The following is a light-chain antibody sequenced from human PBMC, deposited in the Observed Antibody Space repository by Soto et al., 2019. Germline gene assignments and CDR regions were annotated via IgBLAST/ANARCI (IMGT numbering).Light chain of an antibody. Sequence: QSVLTQPPSASGTPGQRVTISCSGSSSNIGAGTSVNWNRQLPGTAPKVLIYGQNQRPSGVPDRFSGSRSGASATLAISGLHSEDEADYYCSAWDDRLNGHGFGTGTKVTVL. J-gene: IGLJ1*01. CDR3: SAWDDRLNGHG. CDR2: GQN. CDR1: SSNIGAGTS. V-gene: IGLV1-44*01.